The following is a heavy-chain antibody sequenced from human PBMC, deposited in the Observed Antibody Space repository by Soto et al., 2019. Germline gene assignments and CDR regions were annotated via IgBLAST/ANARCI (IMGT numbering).Heavy chain of an antibody. D-gene: IGHD3-10*01. J-gene: IGHJ6*03. CDR3: VKFRGRAYPYYYMDV. Sequence: DVQLLESGGGLVQWGGSLRLSCVTSGFTFSTYGMTWVRQAPGKGLEWVSYGGSGGSRYYAESVKGRFTISRDNPKNTLYLKINSLRAEDTATYYCVKFRGRAYPYYYMDVWGKGTTVTVSS. CDR2: GGSGGSR. V-gene: IGHV3-23*01. CDR1: GFTFSTYG.